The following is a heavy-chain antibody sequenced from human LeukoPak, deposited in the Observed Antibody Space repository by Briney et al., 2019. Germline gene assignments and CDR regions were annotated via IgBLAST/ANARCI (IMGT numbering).Heavy chain of an antibody. CDR1: YYSISSGYY. V-gene: IGHV4-38-2*01. CDR3: ARRTVTTSYFDY. Sequence: SETLSLTSAVAYYSISSGYYWGWIRQPPGKGLEWIGSIYHSGSTYYNPSLKSRVTISVDTSKNQFSLKLSSVTAADTAVYYCARRTVTTSYFDYWGQGTLVTVSS. J-gene: IGHJ4*02. CDR2: IYHSGST. D-gene: IGHD4-11*01.